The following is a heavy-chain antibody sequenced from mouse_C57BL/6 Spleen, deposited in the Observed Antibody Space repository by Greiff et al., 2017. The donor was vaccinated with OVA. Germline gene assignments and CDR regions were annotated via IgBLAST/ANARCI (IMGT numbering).Heavy chain of an antibody. CDR3: ARWGHYYGSSKYFDY. Sequence: QVQLQQPGAELVKPGASVKMSCKASGYTFTSYWITWVKQRPGQGLEWIGDIYPGSGSTNSNEKFKSKATLTVDTSSSTAYMQLSSLTSEDSAVYYCARWGHYYGSSKYFDYWGQGTTLTVSS. D-gene: IGHD1-1*01. J-gene: IGHJ2*01. CDR2: IYPGSGST. CDR1: GYTFTSYW. V-gene: IGHV1-55*01.